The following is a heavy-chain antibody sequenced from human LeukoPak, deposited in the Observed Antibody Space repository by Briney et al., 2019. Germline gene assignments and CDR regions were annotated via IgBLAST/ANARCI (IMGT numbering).Heavy chain of an antibody. CDR1: GYMFSSYG. Sequence: ASVKVSCKASGYMFSSYGISWVRQAPGQGLEWMGWISAYNGNTNYAQKLQGRVTMTTDTSTSTAYMELRSLRSDDTAVYYCARGGDSPQYYYYYYGMDVWGQGTTVTVSS. J-gene: IGHJ6*02. D-gene: IGHD2-21*02. V-gene: IGHV1-18*01. CDR3: ARGGDSPQYYYYYYGMDV. CDR2: ISAYNGNT.